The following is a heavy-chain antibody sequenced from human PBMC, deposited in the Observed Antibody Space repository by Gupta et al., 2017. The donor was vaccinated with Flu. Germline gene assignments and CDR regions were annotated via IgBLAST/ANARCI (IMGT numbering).Heavy chain of an antibody. CDR3: AGELAAAGTRRGAFDI. V-gene: IGHV1-69*06. CDR1: GGTFSSYA. D-gene: IGHD6-13*01. CDR2: IIPIFGTA. Sequence: QVQLVQSGAEVKKPGSSVKVSCKASGGTFSSYAISWVRQAPGQGLEWMGGIIPIFGTANYAQKFQGRVTITADKSTSTAYMELSSLRSEDTAVYYCAGELAAAGTRRGAFDIWGQGTMVTVSS. J-gene: IGHJ3*02.